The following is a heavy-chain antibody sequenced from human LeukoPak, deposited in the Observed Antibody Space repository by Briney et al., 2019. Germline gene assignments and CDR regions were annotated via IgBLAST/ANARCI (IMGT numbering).Heavy chain of an antibody. CDR2: IKQDGSVQ. V-gene: IGHV3-7*01. Sequence: GGSLRLSCVASGFSITDAWMNWVRQAPGKGLEWVANIKQDGSVQFYMDSLKGRFSVSRDNAKNSLYLQMNGLRVEDTAVYYCTRLQIAVAGPNWFDPWGQGTLVTVSS. CDR1: GFSITDAW. D-gene: IGHD6-19*01. J-gene: IGHJ5*02. CDR3: TRLQIAVAGPNWFDP.